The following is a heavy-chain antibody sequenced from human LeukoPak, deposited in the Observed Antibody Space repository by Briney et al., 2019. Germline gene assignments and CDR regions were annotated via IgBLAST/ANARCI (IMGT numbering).Heavy chain of an antibody. Sequence: SETLSLTCTVSGGSIDSYYWSWIRQPPGKGLEWIGFIYYSGSTKYNPSLKSRVTITMDRSTNQFSLKLTSVTAADTAVYYCARESFGSGRNNWFDPWGQGTLVTVSS. J-gene: IGHJ5*02. CDR1: GGSIDSYY. D-gene: IGHD3-10*01. CDR3: ARESFGSGRNNWFDP. V-gene: IGHV4-59*01. CDR2: IYYSGST.